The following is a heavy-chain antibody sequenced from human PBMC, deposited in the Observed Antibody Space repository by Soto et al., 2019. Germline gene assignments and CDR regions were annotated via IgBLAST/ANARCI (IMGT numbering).Heavy chain of an antibody. CDR3: ARPTTLQRNEHYGMDV. D-gene: IGHD1-1*01. J-gene: IGHJ6*02. Sequence: PGESLKISCKGSGYSFTSYWISWVRQMPGKGLEWMGRIDPSDSYTNYSPSFQGHVTISADKSISTAYLQWSSLKASDTAMYYCARPTTLQRNEHYGMDVWGQGTTVTVSS. V-gene: IGHV5-10-1*01. CDR2: IDPSDSYT. CDR1: GYSFTSYW.